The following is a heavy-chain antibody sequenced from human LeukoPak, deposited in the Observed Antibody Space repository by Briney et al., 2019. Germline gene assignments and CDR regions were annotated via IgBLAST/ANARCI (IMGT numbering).Heavy chain of an antibody. CDR1: GGSISSYY. D-gene: IGHD4-4*01. CDR3: ARSAGSNYADY. J-gene: IGHJ4*02. V-gene: IGHV4-59*01. CDR2: IYYSGST. Sequence: PSETLSLTCTVSGGSISSYYWSWIRQPPGKGLEWIGYIYYSGSTNYNPSLKSRVTISVDTSKNQFSLKLSSATAADTAVYYCARSAGSNYADYWGQGTLVTVSS.